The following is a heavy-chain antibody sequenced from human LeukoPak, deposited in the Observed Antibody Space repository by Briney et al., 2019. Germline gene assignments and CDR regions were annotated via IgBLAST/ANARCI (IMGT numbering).Heavy chain of an antibody. CDR3: ARDTGYSYGFDY. CDR2: INPNSGGT. J-gene: IGHJ4*02. Sequence: ASVKVSCKAPGYTFTGYYMHWVRQAPGQGLEWMGWINPNSGGTNYAQKFQGRVTMTRDTSISTAYMELSRLRSDDTAVYYCARDTGYSYGFDYGGQGTLVTVSS. CDR1: GYTFTGYY. D-gene: IGHD5-18*01. V-gene: IGHV1-2*02.